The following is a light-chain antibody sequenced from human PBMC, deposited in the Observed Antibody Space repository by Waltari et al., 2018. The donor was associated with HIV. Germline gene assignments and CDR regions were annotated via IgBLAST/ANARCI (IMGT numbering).Light chain of an antibody. CDR3: GTWDSSLSTSF. Sequence: QSVLTQPPSVSATPGQKVTISCSGSSSNIGNNSVSWYQQVPGTAPKLLIYDNNKQPSGIPARFSGSKSGTSATLGVTGLQTVDEADYYCGTWDSSLSTSFFGGGTKLTVL. J-gene: IGLJ2*01. CDR1: SSNIGNNS. V-gene: IGLV1-51*01. CDR2: DNN.